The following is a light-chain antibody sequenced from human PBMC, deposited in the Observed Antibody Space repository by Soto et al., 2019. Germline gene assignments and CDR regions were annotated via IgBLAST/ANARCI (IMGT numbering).Light chain of an antibody. CDR2: DVN. CDR1: SSDVGGYNY. Sequence: SALTQPRSVSGSPGQSVTISCTGTSSDVGGYNYVSWYQQNPGKAPKLMIYDVNKRPSGVPNRFSASKSDNTASLTISGLQADDEADYYCCSYAGNYTYVFGTGTKVTVL. V-gene: IGLV2-11*01. J-gene: IGLJ1*01. CDR3: CSYAGNYTYV.